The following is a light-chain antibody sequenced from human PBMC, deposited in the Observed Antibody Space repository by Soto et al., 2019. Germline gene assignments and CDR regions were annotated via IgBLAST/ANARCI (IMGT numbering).Light chain of an antibody. CDR1: QSVSRSY. CDR2: GAF. J-gene: IGKJ4*01. V-gene: IGKV3-20*01. CDR3: QLYASSPLT. Sequence: EIVLTQSPGTLSLSPGEKATLSCKASQSVSRSYLAWYQQKFGQAPRLLIYGAFSRATGIPDRFSGSGSGTDFTLSISRLDPESFAVYYCQLYASSPLTFGGGTKVEIK.